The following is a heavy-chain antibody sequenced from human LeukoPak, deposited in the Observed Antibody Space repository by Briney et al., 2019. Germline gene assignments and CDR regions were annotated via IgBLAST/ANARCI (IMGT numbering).Heavy chain of an antibody. CDR3: AKGGSELYYGFWSGYSKHFDY. D-gene: IGHD3-3*01. V-gene: IGHV3-23*01. CDR2: ISGSGGST. Sequence: GGSLRLSCAASGFTFSSYAMSWVRQAPGKGLEWVSAISGSGGSTYYADSVKGRFTISRDNSKNTLYLQMNSLRAEDTAVYYCAKGGSELYYGFWSGYSKHFDYWGQGTLVTVSS. J-gene: IGHJ4*02. CDR1: GFTFSSYA.